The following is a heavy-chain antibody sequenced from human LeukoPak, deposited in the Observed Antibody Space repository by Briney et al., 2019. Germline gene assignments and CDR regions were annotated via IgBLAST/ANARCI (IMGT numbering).Heavy chain of an antibody. D-gene: IGHD2-8*01. CDR2: IWFDGSNK. CDR1: GFTLSNYD. Sequence: PGRSLRLSCAASGFTLSNYDMHWVRQAPGKGLEWVAVIWFDGSNKFYADSVKGRFTISRDNAKNSLYLQMNSLRAEDTALYYCARGRLSVPGDYWGQGTLVTVSS. V-gene: IGHV3-33*01. CDR3: ARGRLSVPGDY. J-gene: IGHJ4*02.